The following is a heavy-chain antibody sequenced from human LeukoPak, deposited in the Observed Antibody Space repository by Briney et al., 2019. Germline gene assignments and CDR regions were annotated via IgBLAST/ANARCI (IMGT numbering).Heavy chain of an antibody. V-gene: IGHV4-39*01. D-gene: IGHD3-22*01. CDR3: HHERGYFVWDASDSSLFPSTGNYFDY. CDR1: GGSISNSSYL. CDR2: LYYTGST. J-gene: IGHJ4*02. Sequence: SETLTLTCTVSGGSISNSSYLWVWLRQPPGKGRVWLGSLYYTGSTYNTAARKSRITISEDTYKNQISLNLRYVTAADTADYAKHHERGYFVWDASDSSLFPSTGNYFDYWGLGTLVTVSS.